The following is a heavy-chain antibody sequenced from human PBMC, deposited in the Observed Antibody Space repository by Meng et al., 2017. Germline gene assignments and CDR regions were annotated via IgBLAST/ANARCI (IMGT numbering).Heavy chain of an antibody. CDR1: GFTFSSYA. J-gene: IGHJ4*02. CDR3: AGGLMVNDY. CDR2: ISYDGSNK. D-gene: IGHD3-10*01. V-gene: IGHV3-30*01. Sequence: QLVGSGGGVVQPGRSLRLSCAASGFTFSSYAMHWIRQAPGKGLEWVAVISYDGSNKYYADSVKGRFTISRDNSKNTLYLQMNSLRAEDTAVYYCAGGLMVNDYWGQGTLVPSPQ.